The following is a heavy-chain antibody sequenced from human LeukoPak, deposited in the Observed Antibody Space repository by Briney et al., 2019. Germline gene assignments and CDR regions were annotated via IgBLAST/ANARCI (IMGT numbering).Heavy chain of an antibody. Sequence: GGSLTPAWPASAFTFSSYGMSWVRQAPGRGREWVSYISSSGSTISYGGSGKGRFTICTDHGKHPMYLQMDCRRSADPAITYCASASVDTAMVTVDYWGQGTLVTVSS. V-gene: IGHV3-48*04. CDR3: ASASVDTAMVTVDY. J-gene: IGHJ4*02. CDR2: ISSSGSTI. CDR1: AFTFSSYG. D-gene: IGHD5-18*01.